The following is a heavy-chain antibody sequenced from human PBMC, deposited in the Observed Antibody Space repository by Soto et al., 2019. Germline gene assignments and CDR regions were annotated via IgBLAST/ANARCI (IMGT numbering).Heavy chain of an antibody. CDR2: IYHSGST. J-gene: IGHJ3*02. V-gene: IGHV4-4*02. Sequence: PSETLALTCAVSGGSIGRTNWSSWVRRPPGKGLEWIGEIYHSGSTNYNPSLKSRVTISVDKSKNQFSLKLSSVTAADTAVYYCARVLVRGVIITPGDAFDIWGQGTMVT. CDR3: ARVLVRGVIITPGDAFDI. CDR1: GGSIGRTNW. D-gene: IGHD3-10*01.